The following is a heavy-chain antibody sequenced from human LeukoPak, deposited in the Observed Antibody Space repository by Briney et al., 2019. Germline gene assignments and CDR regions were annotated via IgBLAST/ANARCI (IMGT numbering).Heavy chain of an antibody. J-gene: IGHJ5*02. CDR3: ARAGAAAGTYGRDWFDP. Sequence: PSETLSLTCAVSGGSISSSNWWSWVRQPPGKGLEWIGEIYHSGSTNYNPSLKSRVTISVGKSKNQFSLKLSSVTAADTAVYYCARAGAAAGTYGRDWFDPWGQGTLVTVSS. CDR1: GGSISSSNW. V-gene: IGHV4-4*02. CDR2: IYHSGST. D-gene: IGHD6-13*01.